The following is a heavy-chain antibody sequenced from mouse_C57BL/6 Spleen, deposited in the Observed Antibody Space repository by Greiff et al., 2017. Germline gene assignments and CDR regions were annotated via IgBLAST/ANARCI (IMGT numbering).Heavy chain of an antibody. Sequence: VQLQQPGAELVRPGSSLKLSCKASGYTFTSYWMDWVKQRPGQGLEWIGNIYPSDSETHYNQKFKDKATLTVDKSSSTAYMQLSSLTSEDSAVYYYAAQTAPFAYWGQGTLVTVSA. CDR1: GYTFTSYW. D-gene: IGHD3-2*01. CDR3: AAQTAPFAY. V-gene: IGHV1-61*01. J-gene: IGHJ3*01. CDR2: IYPSDSET.